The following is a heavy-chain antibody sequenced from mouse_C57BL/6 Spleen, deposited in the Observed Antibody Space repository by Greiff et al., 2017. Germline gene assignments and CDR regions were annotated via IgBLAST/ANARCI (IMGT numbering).Heavy chain of an antibody. V-gene: IGHV1-26*01. J-gene: IGHJ3*01. CDR2: INPNNGGT. CDR1: GYTFTDYY. CDR3: ATGSLYYSNA. Sequence: VQLQQSGPELVKPGASVKISCKASGYTFTDYYMNWVKQSHGKSLEWIGDINPNNGGTSYNQKFKGKATLTVDKSSSTAYMELRSLTSEDSAVYYCATGSLYYSNAWGQGTLVTVSA. D-gene: IGHD2-5*01.